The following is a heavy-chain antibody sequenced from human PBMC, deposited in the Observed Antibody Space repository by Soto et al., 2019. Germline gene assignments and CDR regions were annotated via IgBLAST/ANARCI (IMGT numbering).Heavy chain of an antibody. V-gene: IGHV3-11*01. Sequence: GSLRPSCRSSVCTFSDYYISCIPQAPGKGLEWCSYFSSMSSTIYYADPVKGRLPIHRTNATASLSLQVNGRRPEDTAGIYWGRGWARRYYEFPGWFEPWGQGTLLIVS. CDR2: FSSMSSTI. J-gene: IGHJ5*02. CDR3: GRGWARRYYEFPGWFEP. CDR1: VCTFSDYY. D-gene: IGHD3-3*01.